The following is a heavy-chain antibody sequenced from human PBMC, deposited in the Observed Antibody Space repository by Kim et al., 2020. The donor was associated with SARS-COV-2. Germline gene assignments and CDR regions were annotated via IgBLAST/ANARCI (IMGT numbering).Heavy chain of an antibody. Sequence: ASVKVSCKASGYTFTSYDINWVRQAPGQGLEWMGWMNPNSGNTGYAQKFQGRVTMTRNTSISTAYMELSSLRSEDTAVYYCARGRRGKIVGVIRTYYYYGMDVWGQGTTVTVSS. CDR3: ARGRRGKIVGVIRTYYYYGMDV. V-gene: IGHV1-8*01. CDR2: MNPNSGNT. J-gene: IGHJ6*02. CDR1: GYTFTSYD. D-gene: IGHD2-2*01.